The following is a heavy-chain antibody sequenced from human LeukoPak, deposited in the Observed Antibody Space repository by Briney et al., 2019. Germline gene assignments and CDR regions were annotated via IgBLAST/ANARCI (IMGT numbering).Heavy chain of an antibody. CDR3: AREGYYDSRDAFDI. CDR2: ISSSGSTI. Sequence: GGSLRLSCAASEFTFGGFKINWVGKAPGRGLEWVSYISSSGSTIYYADSVKGRFTISRDNAKNSLYLQMNSLRAEDTAVYYCAREGYYDSRDAFDIWGQGTMVTVSS. CDR1: EFTFGGFK. J-gene: IGHJ3*02. D-gene: IGHD3-22*01. V-gene: IGHV3-48*03.